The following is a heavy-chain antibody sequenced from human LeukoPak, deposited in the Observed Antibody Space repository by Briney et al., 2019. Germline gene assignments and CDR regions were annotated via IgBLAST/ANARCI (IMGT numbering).Heavy chain of an antibody. CDR1: GYTFTSYG. Sequence: GASVKVSFKASGYTFTSYGISWVRQAPGQGLEWMEWISAYNGNTNYAQKLQGRVTMTTDTSTSTAYMELRSLRSDDTAVYYCARSGDFWSALNLGYWGQGTLVTVSS. CDR2: ISAYNGNT. J-gene: IGHJ4*02. CDR3: ARSGDFWSALNLGY. D-gene: IGHD3-3*01. V-gene: IGHV1-18*01.